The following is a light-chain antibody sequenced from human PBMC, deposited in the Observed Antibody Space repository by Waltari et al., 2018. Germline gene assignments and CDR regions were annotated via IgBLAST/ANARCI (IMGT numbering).Light chain of an antibody. CDR3: SSYTSSSRVV. V-gene: IGLV2-14*01. J-gene: IGLJ2*01. Sequence: QSALTQPASVSGSPGQSITISCTGTSSDVGGYNYVSWYQQHPGKAPKLMIYEVSNRPSGVSNRFSGSKSGNTASLTISGLQAEDEAGYYCSSYTSSSRVVFGGGTKLTVL. CDR2: EVS. CDR1: SSDVGGYNY.